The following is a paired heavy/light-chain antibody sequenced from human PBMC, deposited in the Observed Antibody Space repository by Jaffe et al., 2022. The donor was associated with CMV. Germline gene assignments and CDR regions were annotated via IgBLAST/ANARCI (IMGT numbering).Light chain of an antibody. CDR3: QQYNNLFPLT. Sequence: DIQMTQSPSFLSASVGDRVTITCQASQDISKYLNWFQQKPGKAPKLLIYDTSELEIGVPSRFSASGSGTDFTFTISSLQPEDIATYYCQQYNNLFPLTFGGGTKVEIK. V-gene: IGKV1-33*01. CDR1: QDISKY. J-gene: IGKJ4*01. CDR2: DTS.
Heavy chain of an antibody. V-gene: IGHV3-15*01. D-gene: IGHD3-22*01. CDR1: GFTFNDAW. Sequence: EVQLVESGGGLVKPGGSLRLSCAASGFTFNDAWMSWVRQAPGRGLEWVGRIKSKVDGGTADYAAPVEGRFTISRDASKNTLYLQMNRLKSEDTAVYYCTTIGPVRWEVLTTLWGQGTLVTVSS. J-gene: IGHJ4*02. CDR2: IKSKVDGGTA. CDR3: TTIGPVRWEVLTTL.